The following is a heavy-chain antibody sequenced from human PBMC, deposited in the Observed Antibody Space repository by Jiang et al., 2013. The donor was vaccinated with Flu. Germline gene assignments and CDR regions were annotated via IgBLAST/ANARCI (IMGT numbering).Heavy chain of an antibody. CDR3: ARQDGSGSYYTN. CDR1: GYRFANYW. J-gene: IGHJ4*02. Sequence: GAEVKKPGESLKISCQGSGYRFANYWIGWVRQTPGRGLEWLGIIFPNDGDTRYSPPFQGQVSISADTSISTVSLQWSSLKASDTAMYYCARQDGSGSYYTNWGQGTLVTVSS. CDR2: IFPNDGDT. V-gene: IGHV5-51*01. D-gene: IGHD3-10*01.